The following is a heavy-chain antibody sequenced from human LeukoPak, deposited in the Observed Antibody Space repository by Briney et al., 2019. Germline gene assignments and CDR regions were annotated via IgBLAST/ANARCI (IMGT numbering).Heavy chain of an antibody. D-gene: IGHD1-1*01. J-gene: IGHJ4*02. CDR1: GGTFSSYA. Sequence: VASVKVSCKASGGTFSSYAISWVRQAPGQGLEWMGGIIPIFGTTNYAQKFQGRVTITTDESTSTAYMELSSLRSEDTAVYYCAKRKEVNADWGQGTLVTVSS. CDR3: AKRKEVNAD. CDR2: IIPIFGTT. V-gene: IGHV1-69*05.